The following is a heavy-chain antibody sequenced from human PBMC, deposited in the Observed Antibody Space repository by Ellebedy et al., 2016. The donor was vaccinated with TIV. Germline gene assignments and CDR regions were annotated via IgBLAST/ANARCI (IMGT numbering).Heavy chain of an antibody. V-gene: IGHV2-5*02. CDR2: VYLDGSE. D-gene: IGHD3-16*01. CDR1: GFSLSSSGVG. CDR3: AHRSGGVHDY. Sequence: SGPTLVKPTQTLTLTCTFSGFSLSSSGVGVAWIRQPPGKALEWLSLVYLDGSERYSPSLKSRLTITKDTSKNQVVLTMTNMDPADTATYYCAHRSGGVHDYWGQGTLVTVSS. J-gene: IGHJ4*02.